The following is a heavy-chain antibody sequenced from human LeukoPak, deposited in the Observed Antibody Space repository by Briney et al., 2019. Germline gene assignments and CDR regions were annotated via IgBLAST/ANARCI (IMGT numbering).Heavy chain of an antibody. V-gene: IGHV4-34*01. J-gene: IGHJ4*02. CDR2: INHSGST. Sequence: KPSETLSLTCAVYGGSFSGYYWSWIRQPPGKGLEWIEEINHSGSTNYNPSLKSRVTISVDTSKNQFSLKLSSVTAADTAVYYCARGFGYCSGGSCYSGPPHDYWGQGTLVTVSS. D-gene: IGHD2-15*01. CDR3: ARGFGYCSGGSCYSGPPHDY. CDR1: GGSFSGYY.